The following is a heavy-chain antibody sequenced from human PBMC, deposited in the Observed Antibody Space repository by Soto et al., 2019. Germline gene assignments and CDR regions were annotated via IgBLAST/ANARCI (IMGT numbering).Heavy chain of an antibody. CDR2: ISGSGGST. CDR1: GFTFSSYA. J-gene: IGHJ4*02. D-gene: IGHD3-22*01. Sequence: HPGGSLRLSCAASGFTFSSYAMSWVRQAPGKGLEWVSAISGSGGSTYYADSVKGRFTISRDNSKNTLYLQMNSLRAEDTAVYYCVRATYFSDSSGYTRCLDYWGQGTLVTVSS. V-gene: IGHV3-23*01. CDR3: VRATYFSDSSGYTRCLDY.